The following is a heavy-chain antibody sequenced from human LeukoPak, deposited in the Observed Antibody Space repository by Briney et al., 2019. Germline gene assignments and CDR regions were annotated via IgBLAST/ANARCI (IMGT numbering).Heavy chain of an antibody. CDR3: ARDKAYYDSSGYGFDY. CDR1: GFTFSSYS. Sequence: TGGSLRLSCAASGFTFSSYSFSWVRQAPGKGLEWVSSITYSSNYIYYADSVKGRFTISRDNAKNLLYLQMNSLEAEDTAVYYCARDKAYYDSSGYGFDYWGQGTLVTVSS. D-gene: IGHD3-22*01. V-gene: IGHV3-21*01. CDR2: ITYSSNYI. J-gene: IGHJ4*02.